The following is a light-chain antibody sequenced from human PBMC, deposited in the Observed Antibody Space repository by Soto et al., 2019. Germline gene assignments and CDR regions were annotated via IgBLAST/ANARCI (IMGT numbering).Light chain of an antibody. CDR3: SSYTTRTTVV. V-gene: IGLV2-14*03. J-gene: IGLJ1*01. Sequence: QSVLTQPASVSGSPGQSITISCTGTSSDVGGYNYVSWYQQHPGKAPKLMIYEVSSRPSGVSNRFSGSKSGNTASLTISGLQPEDEADYYCSSYTTRTTVVFGTGTKVTVL. CDR2: EVS. CDR1: SSDVGGYNY.